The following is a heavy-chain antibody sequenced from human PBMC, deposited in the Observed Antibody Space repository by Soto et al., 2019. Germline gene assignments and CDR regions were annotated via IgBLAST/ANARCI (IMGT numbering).Heavy chain of an antibody. V-gene: IGHV3-53*01. CDR3: ARVDYGDYGWYCDL. CDR1: GFTVTNKY. CDR2: IYSGGAT. Sequence: EVQLVESGGNLIQPGGSLRLSCAASGFTVTNKYMTWVRQAPGKGLEWVSLIYSGGATSYADSVKGRFTISRDNSKDILYLKVNSLRAEDTAVYYCARVDYGDYGWYCDLWGRGTLVTVSS. D-gene: IGHD4-17*01. J-gene: IGHJ2*01.